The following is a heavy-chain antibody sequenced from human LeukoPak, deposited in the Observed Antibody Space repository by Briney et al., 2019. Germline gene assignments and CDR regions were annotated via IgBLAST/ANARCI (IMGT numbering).Heavy chain of an antibody. V-gene: IGHV3-23*01. D-gene: IGHD3-10*02. CDR3: AKYGVFGDTPRGHFDY. CDR2: ISGSGGST. J-gene: IGHJ4*02. Sequence: GGSLRLSCAASGFTFSGYAMTWVRQAPGKGLEWVSAISGSGGSTYYADSVKGRFTISRGNSKNTLYPQMNSLRAEDTAVYYCAKYGVFGDTPRGHFDYWGQGTLVTVSS. CDR1: GFTFSGYA.